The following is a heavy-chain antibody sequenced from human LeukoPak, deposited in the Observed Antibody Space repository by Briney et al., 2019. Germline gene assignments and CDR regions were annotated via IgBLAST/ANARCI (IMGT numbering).Heavy chain of an antibody. J-gene: IGHJ4*02. D-gene: IGHD4-17*01. CDR3: ARELSDYGFSRGNFDY. V-gene: IGHV4-38-2*02. Sequence: SETLSLTCTVSGYSISSGYYWGWIRQPPGKGLEWIGRIYHSGSTYYNPSLKSRVTISVDTSKNQFSLKLSSVTAADTAVYYCARELSDYGFSRGNFDYWGQGTLVTVSS. CDR2: IYHSGST. CDR1: GYSISSGYY.